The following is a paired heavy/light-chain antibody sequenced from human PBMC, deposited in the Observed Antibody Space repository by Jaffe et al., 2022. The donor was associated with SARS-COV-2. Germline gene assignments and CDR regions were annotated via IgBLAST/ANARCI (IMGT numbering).Light chain of an antibody. CDR3: HQYNIYSPT. CDR2: KVS. J-gene: IGKJ1*01. V-gene: IGKV1-5*03. Sequence: DIQMTQSPSTLSASVGDRITITCRASRDISDWLAWYQQKPGKAPKVLIHKVSRLQSGVSSRFSGSGSGTEFTLTITSLQPDDFATYYCHQYNIYSPTFGQGTKVEIK. CDR1: RDISDW.
Heavy chain of an antibody. CDR3: AKGDGYNPPCFDS. J-gene: IGHJ5*01. CDR1: GFTLSSCT. Sequence: DVHLVESGGDLVQPGGSLRLSCPASGFTLSSCTMSWVRQAPGRGLEWVSSISAASSAGSTTYYAESVKGRFTISRDNSKNTLYLQMDSLRADDTAVYYCAKGDGYNPPCFDSWGQGTLVTVSS. V-gene: IGHV3-23*04. D-gene: IGHD1-1*01. CDR2: ISAASSAGSTT.